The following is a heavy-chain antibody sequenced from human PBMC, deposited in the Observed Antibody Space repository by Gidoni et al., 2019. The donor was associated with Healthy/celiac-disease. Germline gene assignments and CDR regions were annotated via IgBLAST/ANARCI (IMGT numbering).Heavy chain of an antibody. J-gene: IGHJ4*02. V-gene: IGHV3-7*01. Sequence: EVQLVESGGGLVQPGGSLRLSCAASGFTFSSYGMSWVRQAPGKGLEWVANRKQDGSEKYYVDSVKGRFTISRDNAKNSLYLQMNSLRAEDTAVYYCASSYSSGWYFDYWGQGTLVTVSS. CDR3: ASSYSSGWYFDY. CDR2: RKQDGSEK. D-gene: IGHD6-19*01. CDR1: GFTFSSYG.